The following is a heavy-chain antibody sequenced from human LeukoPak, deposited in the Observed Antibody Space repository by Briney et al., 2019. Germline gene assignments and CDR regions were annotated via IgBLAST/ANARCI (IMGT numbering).Heavy chain of an antibody. CDR1: GYSFRTFW. Sequence: GLSLNISCKGFGYSFRTFWITWVRQIPAKGLEWIGIIYPGDSDTRYSPTFQGQVTISADKSISTAYVQWSSLRPSDTAMHYCARARYCSGGSCYAEHWGQGTLVTVSS. CDR2: IYPGDSDT. CDR3: ARARYCSGGSCYAEH. D-gene: IGHD2-15*01. V-gene: IGHV5-51*01. J-gene: IGHJ4*02.